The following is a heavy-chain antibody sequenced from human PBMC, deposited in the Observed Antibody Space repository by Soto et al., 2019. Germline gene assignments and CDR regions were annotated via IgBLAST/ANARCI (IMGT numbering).Heavy chain of an antibody. CDR3: TRDGDYDILTGYYGGHWVDY. J-gene: IGHJ4*02. V-gene: IGHV3-49*03. CDR2: IRSKAYGGTT. Sequence: GGSLRLSCTASGFTFGDYAMSWFRQAPGKGLEWVGFIRSKAYGGTTEYAASVKGRFTISRDDSKSIAYLQMNSLKTEDTAVYYCTRDGDYDILTGYYGGHWVDYWGQGTLVTVSS. D-gene: IGHD3-9*01. CDR1: GFTFGDYA.